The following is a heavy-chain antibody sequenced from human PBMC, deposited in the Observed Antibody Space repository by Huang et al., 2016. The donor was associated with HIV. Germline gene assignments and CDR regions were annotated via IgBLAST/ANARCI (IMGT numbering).Heavy chain of an antibody. CDR2: IDPGDADI. CDR1: GYTFNGYW. D-gene: IGHD2-2*01. Sequence: EVQLVQSGAVVKKPGESLKISCKGSGYTFNGYWIGWVRQMPGKGLEWRGIIDPGDADITYSPSFQGQVTISADKSISTAYLKWSGLKASDTAMYYCARQGVGDFVVEPTGLGAFDIWGQGTMVTVSS. J-gene: IGHJ3*02. CDR3: ARQGVGDFVVEPTGLGAFDI. V-gene: IGHV5-51*01.